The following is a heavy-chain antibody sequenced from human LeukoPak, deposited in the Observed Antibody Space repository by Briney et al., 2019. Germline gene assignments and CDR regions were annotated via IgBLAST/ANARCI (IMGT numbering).Heavy chain of an antibody. CDR3: AKGHPRSSSQSRHFDY. CDR2: ISGSGGST. D-gene: IGHD6-13*01. J-gene: IGHJ4*02. V-gene: IGHV3-23*01. CDR1: GFTFSSYA. Sequence: GGSLRLSCAASGFTFSSYAMSWFRQAPGKGLEWVSAISGSGGSTYYADSVKGRFTISRDNSKNTLYLQMNSLRAEDTAVYYCAKGHPRSSSQSRHFDYWGQGTLVTVSS.